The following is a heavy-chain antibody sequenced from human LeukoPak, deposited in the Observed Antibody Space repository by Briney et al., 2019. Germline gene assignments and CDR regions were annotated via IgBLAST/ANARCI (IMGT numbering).Heavy chain of an antibody. D-gene: IGHD4-11*01. CDR3: AKDSHYSAPLNWFDP. CDR2: IRYDGSNK. J-gene: IGHJ5*02. Sequence: GGSLRLSCAASGFTFSSYGMHWVRQAPGKGLEWVAFIRYDGSNKYYADSVKGRFTISRDNSKNTLYLQMNSLRAEDTAVYYCAKDSHYSAPLNWFDPWGQGTLVTVSS. V-gene: IGHV3-30*02. CDR1: GFTFSSYG.